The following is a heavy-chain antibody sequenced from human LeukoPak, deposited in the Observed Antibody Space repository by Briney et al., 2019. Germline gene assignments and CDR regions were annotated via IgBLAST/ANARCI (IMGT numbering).Heavy chain of an antibody. J-gene: IGHJ4*02. V-gene: IGHV3-30*04. CDR1: GFTFSSYA. CDR3: AREIPYYYDSSGYQPLDY. D-gene: IGHD3-22*01. CDR2: ISYDGSNK. Sequence: GGSLRLSCAASGFTFSSYAVHWVRQAPGKGLEWVAVISYDGSNKYYADSVKGRFTISRDNSKNTLYLQMNSLRAEDTAVYYCAREIPYYYDSSGYQPLDYWGQGTLVTVSS.